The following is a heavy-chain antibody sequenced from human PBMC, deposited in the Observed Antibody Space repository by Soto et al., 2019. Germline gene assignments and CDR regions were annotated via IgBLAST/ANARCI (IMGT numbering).Heavy chain of an antibody. V-gene: IGHV3-23*01. J-gene: IGHJ4*02. Sequence: PGGSLRLSCAASGFTLSSYAMSWVRQAPGKGLEWVSSISGSGGSTYYADSVKGRFTISRDNSKNTLYVQMNSLRVEDMAIYYCAKLASSGYDAYWGQGTRVTVSS. CDR2: ISGSGGST. D-gene: IGHD3-22*01. CDR3: AKLASSGYDAY. CDR1: GFTLSSYA.